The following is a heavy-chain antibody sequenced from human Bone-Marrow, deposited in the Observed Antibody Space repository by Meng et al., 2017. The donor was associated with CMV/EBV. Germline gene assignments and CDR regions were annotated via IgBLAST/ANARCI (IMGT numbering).Heavy chain of an antibody. CDR3: STVFGVDGS. J-gene: IGHJ5*02. CDR2: ISYDGSNK. Sequence: GESLKISCAASGFTFNTYAMHWVRQAPGKGLEWVAVISYDGSNKYTADSVQGRLTISRDNSKNNLYLQMNSLTVEDTAIYYCSTVFGVDGSWGRGTLVTVSS. V-gene: IGHV3-30*04. D-gene: IGHD3-3*01. CDR1: GFTFNTYA.